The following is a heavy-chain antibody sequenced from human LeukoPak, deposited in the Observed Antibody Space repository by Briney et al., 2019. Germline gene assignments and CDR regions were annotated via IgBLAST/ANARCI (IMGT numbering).Heavy chain of an antibody. J-gene: IGHJ4*02. CDR1: GFTFSSYW. CDR3: ARVNYYESSGDSRTDFDY. Sequence: PGGSLRLSCTASGFTFSSYWMHWVRQAPGKGLVWVSRIDSAGGSISYVDSVKGRFTISRDNAKNTLHLQMNSLRAEDTAVYYCARVNYYESSGDSRTDFDYWGQGTLVTVSS. D-gene: IGHD3-22*01. CDR2: IDSAGGSI. V-gene: IGHV3-74*01.